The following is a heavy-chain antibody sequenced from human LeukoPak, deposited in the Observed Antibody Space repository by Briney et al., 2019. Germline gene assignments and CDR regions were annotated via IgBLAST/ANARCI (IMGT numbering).Heavy chain of an antibody. D-gene: IGHD3-10*01. CDR3: AKEGMIRGVIDY. J-gene: IGHJ4*02. Sequence: SETLSLTCSVSGASIDAYYWSWIRQPAGKGLEWVGHIHTSGSTNYNPSLKSRVTMSVDTSKNQFSLKVNSATAADTAVYYCAKEGMIRGVIDYWGQGALVTVSS. CDR1: GASIDAYY. CDR2: IHTSGST. V-gene: IGHV4-4*07.